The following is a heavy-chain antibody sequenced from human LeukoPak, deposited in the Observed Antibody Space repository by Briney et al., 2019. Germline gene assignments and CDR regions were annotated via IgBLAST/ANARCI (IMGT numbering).Heavy chain of an antibody. V-gene: IGHV6-1*01. J-gene: IGHJ4*02. CDR2: TYYRSKWYS. Sequence: QTLSLTCAISGDSVSSNSATWNWIRQSPSRGLEWLGRTYYRSKWYSDSAVSVKSRITINPDTSKNRFSLQLNSVTPEDTAVYYCASAYSSGKDYYFNYWGQGTLVTVSS. CDR1: GDSVSSNSAT. D-gene: IGHD6-19*01. CDR3: ASAYSSGKDYYFNY.